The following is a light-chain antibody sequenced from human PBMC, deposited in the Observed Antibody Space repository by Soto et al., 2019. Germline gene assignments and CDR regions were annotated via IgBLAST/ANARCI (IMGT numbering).Light chain of an antibody. CDR1: QSVSSY. CDR2: DTS. Sequence: EIVLTQSPGTLSLSPGERATLSCRASQSVSSYLAWYQQKPGQPPRLLIYDTSNRATGIPARFSGSGSGTEFTLTISSLQSEDFAVYYCQQYNNWPPITFGQGTRLEIK. V-gene: IGKV3-15*01. CDR3: QQYNNWPPIT. J-gene: IGKJ5*01.